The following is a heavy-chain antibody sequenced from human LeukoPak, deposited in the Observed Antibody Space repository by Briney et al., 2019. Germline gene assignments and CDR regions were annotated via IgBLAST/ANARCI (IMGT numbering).Heavy chain of an antibody. CDR2: IKQEGIEK. Sequence: PGGSLRLSCGAAGFALSGYWMNWVRQAPGKGLEWVVNIKQEGIEKNYAHSVKGRFTISRDNVKNSVFLEMNSLRVEDTAVYYCAGGGGWLVVSWGQGTLVTVSS. CDR1: GFALSGYW. J-gene: IGHJ5*02. D-gene: IGHD2-8*02. CDR3: AGGGGWLVVS. V-gene: IGHV3-7*01.